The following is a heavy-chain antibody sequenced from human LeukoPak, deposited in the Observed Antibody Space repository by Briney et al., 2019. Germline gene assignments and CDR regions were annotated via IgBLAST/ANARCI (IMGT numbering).Heavy chain of an antibody. CDR3: AREDYGDSNAFDI. Sequence: GGSLRLSCAASGFTFSRYWMSWVRQAPGKGLEWVANINQDGSEKYYVDSVKGRFTISRDNAKNSLYLEMNSLRAEDTAVYYCAREDYGDSNAFDIWGQGTMVTVSS. V-gene: IGHV3-7*01. J-gene: IGHJ3*02. CDR2: INQDGSEK. CDR1: GFTFSRYW. D-gene: IGHD4-17*01.